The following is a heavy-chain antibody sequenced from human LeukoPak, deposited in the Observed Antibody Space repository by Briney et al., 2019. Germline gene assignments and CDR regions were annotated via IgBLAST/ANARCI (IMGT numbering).Heavy chain of an antibody. CDR3: ATDYYVSGSYYRLFY. Sequence: PGGSLILSCAASGFTFSDYCMFWIRQAPGKGLEWVSYISSSGSTKYYADSVKGRFTISRDNAKNSLYLQMNSLRAEDTAIYYCATDYYVSGSYYRLFYWGQGTLVTVSS. D-gene: IGHD3-10*01. J-gene: IGHJ4*02. CDR2: ISSSGSTK. CDR1: GFTFSDYC. V-gene: IGHV3-11*04.